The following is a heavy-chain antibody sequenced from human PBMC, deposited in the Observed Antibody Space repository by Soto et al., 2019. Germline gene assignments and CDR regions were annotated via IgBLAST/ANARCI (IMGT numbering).Heavy chain of an antibody. CDR1: GYTFTSYG. Sequence: QVQLVQSGAEVKKPGASVKVSCKASGYTFTSYGISWVRQTPGQGLEWMGWISAYNGNTNYAQKLQGRVTMTTDTSTSTAYMELRSLRSDDTAVYYCARNPLMTTVTTGWFDPWGQGTLVTVSS. V-gene: IGHV1-18*01. D-gene: IGHD4-17*01. CDR2: ISAYNGNT. CDR3: ARNPLMTTVTTGWFDP. J-gene: IGHJ5*02.